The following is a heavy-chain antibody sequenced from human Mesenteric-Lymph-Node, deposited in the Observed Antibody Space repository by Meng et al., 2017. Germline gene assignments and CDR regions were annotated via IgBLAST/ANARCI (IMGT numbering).Heavy chain of an antibody. Sequence: GESLKISCAASGFTFDDHAMHWVRQAPGKGLEWVSLISRDGVNTYYADSVKGRFTISRDNSKNSLYLQMNTLRPEDTALYYCAKVHYSVGWNYFDYWGQGTLVTVSS. CDR1: GFTFDDHA. CDR2: ISRDGVNT. J-gene: IGHJ4*02. D-gene: IGHD5/OR15-5a*01. V-gene: IGHV3-43D*03. CDR3: AKVHYSVGWNYFDY.